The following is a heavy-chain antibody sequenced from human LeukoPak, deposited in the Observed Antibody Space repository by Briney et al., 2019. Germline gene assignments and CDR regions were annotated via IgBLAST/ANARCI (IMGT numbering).Heavy chain of an antibody. CDR3: AREAAAGTRAYNWFDP. Sequence: PSETLSLTCAVYGGSFSGYYWSWIRQPPGKGLEWIGEINHSGSTNYNPSLKSRVTISVDTSKNQFSLKLSSVTAADTAVYYCAREAAAGTRAYNWFDPWGQGTLVTVSS. J-gene: IGHJ5*02. CDR1: GGSFSGYY. CDR2: INHSGST. D-gene: IGHD6-13*01. V-gene: IGHV4-34*01.